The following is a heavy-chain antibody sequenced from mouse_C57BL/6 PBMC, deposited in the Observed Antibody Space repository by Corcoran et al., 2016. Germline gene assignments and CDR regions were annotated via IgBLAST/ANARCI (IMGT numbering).Heavy chain of an antibody. CDR3: ARTHYGSRYYFDY. CDR2: INTYSGMP. CDR1: WYTFTSYG. V-gene: IGHV9-3*01. J-gene: IGHJ2*01. Sequence: QIQLVQSGPALKKPGETVKISCKASWYTFTSYGMSWVKQAPGKGLKWMGWINTYSGMPTYADDFKGRFAFSLETSASTAYLQINNLKNEDTATYFCARTHYGSRYYFDYWGQGTTLTVSS. D-gene: IGHD1-1*01.